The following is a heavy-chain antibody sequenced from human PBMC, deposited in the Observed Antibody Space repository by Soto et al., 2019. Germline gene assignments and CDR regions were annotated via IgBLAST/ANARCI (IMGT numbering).Heavy chain of an antibody. CDR1: GFTFSSYA. Sequence: PGGSLRLSCAASGFTFSSYAMHWVRQAPGKGLEWVAVISYDGSNKYYADSVKGRFTISRDNSKNTLYLQMNSLRAEDTALYYCARDEISVVVAATGDYWGQGTLVTVSS. J-gene: IGHJ4*02. CDR2: ISYDGSNK. V-gene: IGHV3-30-3*01. D-gene: IGHD2-15*01. CDR3: ARDEISVVVAATGDY.